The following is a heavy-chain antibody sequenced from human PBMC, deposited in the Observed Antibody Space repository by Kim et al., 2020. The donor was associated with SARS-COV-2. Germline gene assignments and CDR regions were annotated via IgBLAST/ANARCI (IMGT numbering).Heavy chain of an antibody. CDR1: GGSFSGYY. CDR3: ARSDYGDYALY. D-gene: IGHD4-17*01. V-gene: IGHV4-34*01. Sequence: SETLSLTCAVYGGSFSGYYWSWIRQPPGKGLEWIGEINHSGSTNYNPSLKSRVTISVDTSKNQFSLKLSSVTAADTAVYYCARSDYGDYALYWGQGTLVTVSS. J-gene: IGHJ4*02. CDR2: INHSGST.